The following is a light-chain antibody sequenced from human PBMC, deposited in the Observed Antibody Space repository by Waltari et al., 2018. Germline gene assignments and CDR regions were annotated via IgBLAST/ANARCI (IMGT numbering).Light chain of an antibody. V-gene: IGKV3-15*01. J-gene: IGKJ4*01. CDR2: DAS. CDR3: LQYNYWPPVT. Sequence: ETVMTQSPATLSVSPGERVTLSCRARETLGRKLARYQHKPGQAPRLLIYDASTRASGIPPRFSGGGSGTDFTLTISSLQSEDFAVYYCLQYNYWPPVTFGGGTTVEVK. CDR1: ETLGRK.